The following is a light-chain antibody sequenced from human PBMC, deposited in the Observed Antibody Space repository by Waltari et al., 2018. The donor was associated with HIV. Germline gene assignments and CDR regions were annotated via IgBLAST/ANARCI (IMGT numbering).Light chain of an antibody. CDR3: TSYTSSSTLVV. CDR1: SSDVGGYNY. Sequence: QSALTQPASVSGSLGQSITISCTGTSSDVGGYNYVSWYQHHPGKAPKLMIYEVTNRPSGVSNRCSGSKSGNTASLTISGLQAEDESDYYCTSYTSSSTLVVFGGGTNLTVL. V-gene: IGLV2-14*01. J-gene: IGLJ2*01. CDR2: EVT.